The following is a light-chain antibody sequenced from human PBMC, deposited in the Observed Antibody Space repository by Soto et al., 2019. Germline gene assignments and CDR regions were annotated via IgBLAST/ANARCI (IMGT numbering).Light chain of an antibody. CDR1: QSVGDK. V-gene: IGKV3D-15*01. CDR3: QQYGSSLRA. J-gene: IGKJ1*01. CDR2: GAS. Sequence: EVVMTQSPATLSVSPGERATLSCRASQSVGDKLAWYQQKPGQAPRLLTSGASSRPTGIPARFSGSGSGTDFTLTITRLEPEDCAVYYCQQYGSSLRAFGQGTKV.